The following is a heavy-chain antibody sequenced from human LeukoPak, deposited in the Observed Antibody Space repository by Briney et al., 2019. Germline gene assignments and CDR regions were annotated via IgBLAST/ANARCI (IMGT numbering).Heavy chain of an antibody. CDR2: ISWNSGSI. Sequence: GGSLRLSCAASGFTFDDYAMHWVRQAPGKGLEWVSGISWNSGSIGYADSVKGRFTISRDNAKNSLYLQMNSLRAEDTALYYCAKGRVWLQLPGPFDYWGQGTLVTVSS. D-gene: IGHD5-24*01. J-gene: IGHJ4*02. V-gene: IGHV3-9*01. CDR1: GFTFDDYA. CDR3: AKGRVWLQLPGPFDY.